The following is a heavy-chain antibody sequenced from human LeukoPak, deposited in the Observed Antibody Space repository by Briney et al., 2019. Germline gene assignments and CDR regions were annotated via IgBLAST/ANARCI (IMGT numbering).Heavy chain of an antibody. CDR1: GGSISSSTYY. V-gene: IGHV4-39*07. Sequence: PSETLSLTCTVSGGSISSSTYYWAWIRQPPGKGLEWVGNIFYSGSTYYNPSLKSRVTISVDTSKNQFSLKLSSVTAADTAVYYCARWDYDFWSGYYTRGVYGYWGQGTLVTVSS. J-gene: IGHJ4*02. CDR3: ARWDYDFWSGYYTRGVYGY. CDR2: IFYSGST. D-gene: IGHD3/OR15-3a*01.